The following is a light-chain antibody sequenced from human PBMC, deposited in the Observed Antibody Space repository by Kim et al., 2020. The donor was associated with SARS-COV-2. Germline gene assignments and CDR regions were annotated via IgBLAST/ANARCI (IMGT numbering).Light chain of an antibody. J-gene: IGKJ2*01. CDR1: QSVSSNY. V-gene: IGKV3-20*01. CDR3: QQYGSSPPYT. Sequence: EIVLTQSPGTLSLSPGERATLSCRASQSVSSNYFAWYQQKTGQAPRLLIYDASSSATGIPDRFSGSGSGTDFTLTISRLEPEDFAVYYCQQYGSSPPYTFGQGTKLEI. CDR2: DAS.